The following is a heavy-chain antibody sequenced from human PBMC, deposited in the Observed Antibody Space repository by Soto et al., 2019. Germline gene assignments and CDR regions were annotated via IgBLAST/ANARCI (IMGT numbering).Heavy chain of an antibody. CDR1: GGSISSYY. J-gene: IGHJ6*03. CDR3: ARSLRYFDWSYMDV. Sequence: PSETLSLTCTVSGGSISSYYWSWIRQPPGKGLEWIGYIYYSGSTNYNPSLKSRVTISVDTSKNQFSLKLSSVTAADTAVYYCARSLRYFDWSYMDVWGKGTTVTVS. CDR2: IYYSGST. D-gene: IGHD3-9*01. V-gene: IGHV4-59*08.